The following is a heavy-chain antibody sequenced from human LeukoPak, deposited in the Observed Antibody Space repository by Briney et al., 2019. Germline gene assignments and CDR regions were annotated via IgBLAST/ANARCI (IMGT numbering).Heavy chain of an antibody. CDR3: ARDVYSSSSPDYYYGMDV. CDR1: GYTLTELS. D-gene: IGHD6-6*01. V-gene: IGHV1-24*01. CDR2: FEPEDGET. Sequence: ASVKVSCKVSGYTLTELSIHWVRQAPGKGLEWMGGFEPEDGETIHAQKFQGRVTITADKSTSTAYMELSSLRSEDTAVYYCARDVYSSSSPDYYYGMDVWGQGTTVTVSS. J-gene: IGHJ6*02.